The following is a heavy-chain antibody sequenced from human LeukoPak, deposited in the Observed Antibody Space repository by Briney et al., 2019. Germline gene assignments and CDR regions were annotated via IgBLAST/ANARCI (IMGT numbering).Heavy chain of an antibody. CDR3: ARLEWQRTFDY. D-gene: IGHD3-3*01. CDR2: IYYSGST. Sequence: SETVSLTCTVSGGSISSSSYYWGWIRQPPGKGLEWIGSIYYSGSTYYNPSLKSRVTISVDTSKNQFSLKLSSVTAADTAVYYCARLEWQRTFDYWGQGTLVTVSS. CDR1: GGSISSSSYY. J-gene: IGHJ4*02. V-gene: IGHV4-39*01.